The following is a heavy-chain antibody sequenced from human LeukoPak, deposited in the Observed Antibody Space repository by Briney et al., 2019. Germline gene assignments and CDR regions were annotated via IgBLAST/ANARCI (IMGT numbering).Heavy chain of an antibody. J-gene: IGHJ5*02. V-gene: IGHV4-4*07. D-gene: IGHD3-10*01. Sequence: PSETLSLTCTVSGGSISSYTWSWTRQPAGSGLEWIGRIYSSGTTSYNPSFESRVTMSVDTSKNQFSLKLSSVPAADTAVYYCARHGGWFGDGNWFDPWGQGTLVTVSS. CDR3: ARHGGWFGDGNWFDP. CDR2: IYSSGTT. CDR1: GGSISSYT.